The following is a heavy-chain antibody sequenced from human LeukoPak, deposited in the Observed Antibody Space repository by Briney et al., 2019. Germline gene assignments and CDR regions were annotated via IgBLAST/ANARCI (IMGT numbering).Heavy chain of an antibody. CDR3: ERDPKYGSGSLGTFNI. D-gene: IGHD3-10*01. CDR2: IYYSGTT. V-gene: IGHV4-59*01. CDR1: GDSINSYY. Sequence: SETLSLTCTVSGDSINSYYWSWIRQPPGKGLEWIGYIYYSGTTDYNPSLKSRVTISVDTSKNQFSLKLSSVTAADTAVYYCERDPKYGSGSLGTFNIWGQGTMVTVSS. J-gene: IGHJ3*02.